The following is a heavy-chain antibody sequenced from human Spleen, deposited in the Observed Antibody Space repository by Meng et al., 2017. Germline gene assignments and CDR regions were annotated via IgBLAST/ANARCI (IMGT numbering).Heavy chain of an antibody. CDR1: GGSISSSNW. Sequence: QVRLQESGPGLVKPSGTLSLTCTVSGGSISSSNWWSWVRQPPGKGLEWIGEIYHTGSINYNSSLKSRVTISLDKSKNQFSLKLSSVTAADTAVYYCARVGACSGGSCYYRLFDYWGQGTLVTVSS. CDR3: ARVGACSGGSCYYRLFDY. CDR2: IYHTGSI. V-gene: IGHV4-4*02. J-gene: IGHJ4*02. D-gene: IGHD2-15*01.